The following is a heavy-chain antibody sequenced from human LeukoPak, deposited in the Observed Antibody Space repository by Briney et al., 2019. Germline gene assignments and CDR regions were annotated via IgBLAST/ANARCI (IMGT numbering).Heavy chain of an antibody. CDR3: AIQVRGYCSSTSCQDRNWFDP. J-gene: IGHJ5*02. D-gene: IGHD2-2*01. V-gene: IGHV1-69*05. CDR2: IIPIFGTA. Sequence: SVKVSCTASGYTFTSYGISWVRQAPGQGLEWMGGIIPIFGTANYAQKFQGRVTITTDESTSTPYMELSSLRSEDTAVYYCAIQVRGYCSSTSCQDRNWFDPWGQGTLVTVSS. CDR1: GYTFTSYG.